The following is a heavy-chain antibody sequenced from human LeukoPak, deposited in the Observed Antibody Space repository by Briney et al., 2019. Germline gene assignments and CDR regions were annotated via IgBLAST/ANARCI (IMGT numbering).Heavy chain of an antibody. D-gene: IGHD7-27*01. J-gene: IGHJ6*03. CDR3: AMSPGAYYYYMDV. Sequence: PSETLSLTCTVSGGSISSSSYYRGWIRQPPGKGLEWIGSIYYSGSTYYNPSLKSRVTISVDTSKNQFSLKLSSVTAADTAVYYCAMSPGAYYYYMDVWGKGTTVTVSS. V-gene: IGHV4-39*01. CDR2: IYYSGST. CDR1: GGSISSSSYY.